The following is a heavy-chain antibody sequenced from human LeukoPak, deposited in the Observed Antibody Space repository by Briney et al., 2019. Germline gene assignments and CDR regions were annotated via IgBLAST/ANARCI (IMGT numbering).Heavy chain of an antibody. CDR2: IHYSGST. V-gene: IGHV4-61*01. CDR1: GAPVSSGSYY. CDR3: ARGPNSSYYFDY. J-gene: IGHJ4*02. D-gene: IGHD1-1*01. Sequence: SETLSLTCTVSGAPVSSGSYYWTWIRQPPGKGLEWIGYIHYSGSTNYNPSLKSRVTISVDTSKNQFSLKLSSVTAADTAVYYCARGPNSSYYFDYWGQGTLVTVSS.